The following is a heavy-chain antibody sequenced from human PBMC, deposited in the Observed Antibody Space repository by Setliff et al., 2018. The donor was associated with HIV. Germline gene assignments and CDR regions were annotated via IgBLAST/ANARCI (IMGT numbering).Heavy chain of an antibody. Sequence: GGSLRLSCAASGFTFSSYAMHWVRQGPGKGLEWVAVISFDGSNKYYADSVKGRFTISRDNSKNTLYLQMNSLRAEDTAVYYCARPGYNFWSGKYFQHWGQGTLVTVSS. V-gene: IGHV3-30*04. J-gene: IGHJ1*01. CDR1: GFTFSSYA. CDR2: ISFDGSNK. D-gene: IGHD3-3*01. CDR3: ARPGYNFWSGKYFQH.